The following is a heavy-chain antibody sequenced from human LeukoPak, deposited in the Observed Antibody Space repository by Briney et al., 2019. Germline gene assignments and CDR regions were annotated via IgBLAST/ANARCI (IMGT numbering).Heavy chain of an antibody. D-gene: IGHD2-2*01. Sequence: PSETLSLTCTVSGGSISSYYWSWIRQPAGKGLEWIGRIYTSGSTNYNPPLKSRVTMSVDTSKNQFSLKLSSVTAADTAVYYCARDRGPYCSSTSCYNWFDPWGQGTLVTVSS. CDR3: ARDRGPYCSSTSCYNWFDP. V-gene: IGHV4-4*07. J-gene: IGHJ5*02. CDR1: GGSISSYY. CDR2: IYTSGST.